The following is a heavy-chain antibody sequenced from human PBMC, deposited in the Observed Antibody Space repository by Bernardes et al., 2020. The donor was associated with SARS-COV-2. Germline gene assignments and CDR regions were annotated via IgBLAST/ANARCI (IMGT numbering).Heavy chain of an antibody. CDR2: IHYSGST. Sequence: SETLSLTCTVSGGSISNYYWSWIRQPPGKGLEWIAYIHYSGSTSYSPSLKSRVTISVDTSKNQFSLKLSSVTAADTAVYYCAREWGSFDYWGQGALVTVSS. V-gene: IGHV4-59*01. J-gene: IGHJ4*02. CDR1: GGSISNYY. D-gene: IGHD3-16*01. CDR3: AREWGSFDY.